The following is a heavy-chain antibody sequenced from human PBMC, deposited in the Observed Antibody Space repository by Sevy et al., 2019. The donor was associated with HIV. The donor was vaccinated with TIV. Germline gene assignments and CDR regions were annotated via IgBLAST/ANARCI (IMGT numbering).Heavy chain of an antibody. CDR1: GFTFSNAW. V-gene: IGHV3-15*01. CDR2: IKSKTDGGTR. Sequence: GGSLRLSCAASGFTFSNAWMSWVRQAPGKGLEWVGRIKSKTDGGTRDLAAPVKGRIVISRDDSGNTLYLQMNSLKIEGTGVYYCATGLGKSDFDYWGQGTLVTVSS. D-gene: IGHD3-9*01. J-gene: IGHJ4*02. CDR3: ATGLGKSDFDY.